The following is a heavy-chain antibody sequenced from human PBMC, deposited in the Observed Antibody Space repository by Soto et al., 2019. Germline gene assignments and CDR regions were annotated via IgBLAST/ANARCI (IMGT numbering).Heavy chain of an antibody. CDR2: INHSGST. CDR3: ARALTMVRGATLASYNWFDP. V-gene: IGHV4-34*01. CDR1: GGSFSGYY. Sequence: SETLSLTCAVYGGSFSGYYWSWIRQPPGKGLEWIGEINHSGSTNYNPSLKSRVTISVDTSKNQFSLKLSSVTAADTAVYYCARALTMVRGATLASYNWFDPWGQGTLVTVSS. J-gene: IGHJ5*02. D-gene: IGHD3-10*01.